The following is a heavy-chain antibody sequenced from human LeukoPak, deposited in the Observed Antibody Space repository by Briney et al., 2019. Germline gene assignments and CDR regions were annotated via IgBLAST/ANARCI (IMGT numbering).Heavy chain of an antibody. CDR2: IYYSGST. Sequence: ASETLSLTCAVYGGSFSGYYWSWIRQPPGKGLEWIGYIYYSGSTDYNPSLKSRVTISVDTSKNQFSLKLSSVTAADTAVYYCARHVRLLWFGIYFDYWGQGTLVTVSS. CDR1: GGSFSGYY. V-gene: IGHV4-59*08. CDR3: ARHVRLLWFGIYFDY. D-gene: IGHD3-10*01. J-gene: IGHJ4*02.